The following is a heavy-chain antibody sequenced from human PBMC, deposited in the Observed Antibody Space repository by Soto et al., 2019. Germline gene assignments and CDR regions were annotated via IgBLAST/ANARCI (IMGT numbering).Heavy chain of an antibody. D-gene: IGHD3-22*01. V-gene: IGHV1-18*01. CDR3: ARELRTYYYDSSGYFSWFDP. CDR1: GYTFTSYG. CDR2: ISAYNGNT. J-gene: IGHJ5*02. Sequence: ASVKVSCKASGYTFTSYGISWVRQAPGQGLEWMGCISAYNGNTNYAQKLQGRVTMTTDTSTSTAYMELRSLRSDDTAVYYCARELRTYYYDSSGYFSWFDPWGQGTLVTSPQ.